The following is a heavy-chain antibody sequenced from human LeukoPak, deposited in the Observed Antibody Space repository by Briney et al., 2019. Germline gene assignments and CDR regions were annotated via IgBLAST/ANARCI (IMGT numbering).Heavy chain of an antibody. J-gene: IGHJ4*02. D-gene: IGHD6-19*01. CDR1: GFTFSTYW. CDR3: ARDFNPAGYSSGWSTCAY. V-gene: IGHV3-7*05. CDR2: IKQDGSEK. Sequence: GRSLRLSCAASGFTFSTYWMSWVRQAPGKGLEWVANIKQDGSEKYYVDSVKGRFTISRDNAKNSLYLQMSYLRAEDTAVYYCARDFNPAGYSSGWSTCAYWGQGTLVTVSS.